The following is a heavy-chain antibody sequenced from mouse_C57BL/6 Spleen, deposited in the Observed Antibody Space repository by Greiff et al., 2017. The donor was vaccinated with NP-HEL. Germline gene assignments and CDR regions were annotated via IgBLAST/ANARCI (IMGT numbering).Heavy chain of an antibody. Sequence: EVKLVESGGGLVKPGGSLKLSCAASGFTFSSYAMSWVRQTPEKRLEWVATISDGGSYTYYPDNVKGRFTISRDNDKNNLYLQMSHLKSEDTAMYYCARDSPITTPFAYWGQGTLVTVSA. CDR1: GFTFSSYA. D-gene: IGHD1-1*01. CDR2: ISDGGSYT. V-gene: IGHV5-4*01. J-gene: IGHJ3*01. CDR3: ARDSPITTPFAY.